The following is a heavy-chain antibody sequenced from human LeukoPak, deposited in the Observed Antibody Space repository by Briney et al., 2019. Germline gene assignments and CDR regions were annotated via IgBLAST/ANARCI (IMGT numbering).Heavy chain of an antibody. CDR3: ARVPDPSVNYYYGMDV. CDR2: IYYSGST. CDR1: GGSISSYY. V-gene: IGHV4-59*01. D-gene: IGHD4-17*01. J-gene: IGHJ6*04. Sequence: SETLSLTCTVSGGSISSYYWSWIRQPPGKGLEWIGYIYYSGSTNYTPSLKTRVTISVDTSKNQFSLKLSSVTAADTAVYYCARVPDPSVNYYYGMDVWGKGTTVTVSS.